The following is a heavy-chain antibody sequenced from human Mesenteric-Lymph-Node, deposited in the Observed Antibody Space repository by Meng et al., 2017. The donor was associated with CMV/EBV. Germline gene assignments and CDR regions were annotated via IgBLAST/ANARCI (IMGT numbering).Heavy chain of an antibody. D-gene: IGHD6-13*01. Sequence: ESLKISCAASGFSFRRHNMNWVRQAPGKGLEWVSIITGSSTYTHYADSLKGRFTISRDNAENSLYLQTNSLRAEDTAVYYCARPGYSRHGWGQGTLVTVSS. CDR1: GFSFRRHN. V-gene: IGHV3-21*01. CDR2: ITGSSTYT. J-gene: IGHJ4*02. CDR3: ARPGYSRHG.